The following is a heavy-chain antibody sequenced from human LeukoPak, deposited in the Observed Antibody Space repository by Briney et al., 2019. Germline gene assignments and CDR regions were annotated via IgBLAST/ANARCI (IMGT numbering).Heavy chain of an antibody. J-gene: IGHJ6*02. CDR3: AICWWGVGATGSSYYYYGMDV. V-gene: IGHV1-69*01. CDR1: GGTFSSYA. D-gene: IGHD1-26*01. CDR2: IIPIFGTA. Sequence: SVKVSCKASGGTFSSYAISWVRQAPGQGLEWMGGIIPIFGTANYAQKFQGRVTITADESTSTAYMELGSLRSEDTAVYYCAICWWGVGATGSSYYYYGMDVWGQGTTVTVSS.